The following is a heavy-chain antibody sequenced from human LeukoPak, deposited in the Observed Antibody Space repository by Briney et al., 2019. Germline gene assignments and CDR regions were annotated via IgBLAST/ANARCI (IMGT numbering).Heavy chain of an antibody. Sequence: SETLSLTCAVYGGSFSGYYWSWIRQHPGKGLEWIGYIYYSGSTYYNPSLKSRVTISVDTSKNQFSLKLSSVTAADTAVYYCARVVTAGNYDYWGQGTLVTVSS. CDR2: IYYSGST. CDR1: GGSFSGYY. D-gene: IGHD2-21*02. CDR3: ARVVTAGNYDY. V-gene: IGHV4-31*11. J-gene: IGHJ4*02.